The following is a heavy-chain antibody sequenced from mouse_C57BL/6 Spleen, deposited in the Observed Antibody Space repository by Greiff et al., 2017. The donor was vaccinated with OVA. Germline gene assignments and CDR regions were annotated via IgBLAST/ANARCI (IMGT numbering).Heavy chain of an antibody. CDR1: GYTFTDYY. Sequence: VQLQQSGPELVKPGASVKISCKASGYTFTDYYMNWVKQSHGKSLEWIGDINPNNGGTSYNQKFKGKATLTVDKSSSTAYMELRSLTSEDSAVYYCARPPAYYGSSFYAMDYWGQGTSVTVSS. CDR2: INPNNGGT. J-gene: IGHJ4*01. V-gene: IGHV1-26*01. CDR3: ARPPAYYGSSFYAMDY. D-gene: IGHD1-1*01.